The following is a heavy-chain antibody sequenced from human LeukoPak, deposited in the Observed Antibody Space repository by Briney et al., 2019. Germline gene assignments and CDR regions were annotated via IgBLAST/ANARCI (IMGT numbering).Heavy chain of an antibody. V-gene: IGHV4-4*07. CDR2: IYTSGST. D-gene: IGHD2-15*01. CDR3: ARGRCSGGSCYLFGFDY. CDR1: GGSISSYD. Sequence: KPSETLSLTCTVSGGSISSYDWSWIRQPAGKGLEWIGRIYTSGSTNYNPSLKSRVAMSVDTSKNQFSLKLSSVTAADTAVYYCARGRCSGGSCYLFGFDYWGRGTLVTVSS. J-gene: IGHJ4*02.